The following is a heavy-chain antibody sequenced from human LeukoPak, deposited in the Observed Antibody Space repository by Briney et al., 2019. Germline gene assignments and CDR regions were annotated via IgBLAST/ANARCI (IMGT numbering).Heavy chain of an antibody. CDR3: ARGEPSVSYYTEQTLDAFDI. V-gene: IGHV1-3*03. J-gene: IGHJ3*02. CDR2: INAGNGNT. D-gene: IGHD1-26*01. Sequence: GASVKVSCTASGYTFTSYGINWVRQAPGQRLEWIGWINAGNGNTKYSQEFQGRVTITRDTSASTAYIELSSLRSEDMAVYYCARGEPSVSYYTEQTLDAFDIWGQGTMVTVSS. CDR1: GYTFTSYG.